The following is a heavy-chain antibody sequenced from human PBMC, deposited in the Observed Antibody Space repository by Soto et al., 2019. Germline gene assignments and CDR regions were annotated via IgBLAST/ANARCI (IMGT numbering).Heavy chain of an antibody. CDR1: GVSFFDAW. V-gene: IGHV3-15*07. Sequence: PGGSLRLSCAASGVSFFDAWMKWVRQGPGKGLEWVGRIKSKTDRGTTDYAAPVKGRFTISRDDSKNTLYLQMNSLKIEDTAVYYCTTDGGTTEGLVGAGGNGYWGQGTLVTVSS. D-gene: IGHD1-26*01. CDR2: IKSKTDRGTT. J-gene: IGHJ4*02. CDR3: TTDGGTTEGLVGAGGNGY.